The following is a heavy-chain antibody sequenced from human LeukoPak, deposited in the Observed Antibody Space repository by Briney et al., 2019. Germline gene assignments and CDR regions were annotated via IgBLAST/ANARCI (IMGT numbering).Heavy chain of an antibody. Sequence: GGSLRLSCAASGFTFSDYYMSWIRQAPGKGLEWVSYISSSGSTIYYADSVKGRFTISRDNAKNSLYLQMNSLRAEDTAVYYCARGTEGSSFYRVLYYYGMDVWGQGTTVTVSS. J-gene: IGHJ6*02. CDR3: ARGTEGSSFYRVLYYYGMDV. CDR2: ISSSGSTI. D-gene: IGHD6-13*01. CDR1: GFTFSDYY. V-gene: IGHV3-11*01.